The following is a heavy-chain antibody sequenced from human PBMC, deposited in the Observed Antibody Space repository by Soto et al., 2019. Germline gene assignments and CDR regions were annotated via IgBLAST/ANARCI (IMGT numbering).Heavy chain of an antibody. CDR1: GFMFRTYA. CDR3: AKDPTLITAWYFDI. Sequence: DVQLLESGGGLVQPGGSLRLSCAASGFMFRTYAMTWVRQASGKGLEWVSSISGNGDSTYYADSVKGRFTVSRDNSKSTLYLQMSRVTVEDTAIYHCAKDPTLITAWYFDIWGRGTLVSVSS. CDR2: ISGNGDST. J-gene: IGHJ2*01. D-gene: IGHD3-16*01. V-gene: IGHV3-23*01.